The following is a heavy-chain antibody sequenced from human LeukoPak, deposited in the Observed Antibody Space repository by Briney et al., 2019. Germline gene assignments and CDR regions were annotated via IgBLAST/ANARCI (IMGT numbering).Heavy chain of an antibody. D-gene: IGHD3-10*01. CDR3: AGRSGQGYFDY. V-gene: IGHV4-34*01. CDR2: INHSGST. Sequence: SETLSLTCAVYGGSFSGYYWGWIRQPPGKGLEWIGEINHSGSTDYNPSLKSRVTISVDTSKNQFSLKLSSVTAADTAVYYCAGRSGQGYFDYWGQGTLVTVSS. CDR1: GGSFSGYY. J-gene: IGHJ4*02.